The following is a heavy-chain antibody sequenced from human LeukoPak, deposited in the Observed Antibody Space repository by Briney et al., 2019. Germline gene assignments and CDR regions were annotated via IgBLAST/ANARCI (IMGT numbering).Heavy chain of an antibody. CDR3: ARDVTYYDILTGYLMYYYYGMDV. J-gene: IGHJ6*04. CDR2: ISYDGSNK. CDR1: GFTFSSYA. V-gene: IGHV3-30*04. D-gene: IGHD3-9*01. Sequence: PGGSLRLSCAASGFTFSSYAMSWVRQAPGKGLEWVAVISYDGSNKYYADSVKGRFTISRDNSKNTLYLQMNSLRAEDTAVYYCARDVTYYDILTGYLMYYYYGMDVWGKGTTVTVSS.